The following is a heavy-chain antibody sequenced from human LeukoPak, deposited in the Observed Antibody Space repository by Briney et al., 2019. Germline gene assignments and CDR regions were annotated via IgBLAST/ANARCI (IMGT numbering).Heavy chain of an antibody. CDR2: SNAGNGNT. D-gene: IGHD1-26*01. CDR3: ARSRGIYYPLTLEY. V-gene: IGHV1-3*02. CDR1: GYTFTSYA. J-gene: IGHJ4*02. Sequence: ASVKVSCKASGYTFTSYAMHCVRQAPGQRLEWMGWSNAGNGNTKYSQEFQGRVTITRDTSASTAYMELSSLRSEDMAVYYCARSRGIYYPLTLEYWGQGTLVTVSS.